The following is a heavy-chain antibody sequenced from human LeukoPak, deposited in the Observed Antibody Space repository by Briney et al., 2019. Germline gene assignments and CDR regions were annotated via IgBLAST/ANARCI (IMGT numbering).Heavy chain of an antibody. CDR3: AKGYYDYIWGSYRSDAFDI. J-gene: IGHJ3*02. CDR2: FSGRGDRT. Sequence: GGSLRLSCAASGFTFSSYAMSWVRQAPGKGLEWISGFSGRGDRTYHADSVKGRFTVSRDNSKNTLYLQMNSLRAEDTAVYSCAKGYYDYIWGSYRSDAFDIWGQGTMVTVSS. V-gene: IGHV3-23*01. D-gene: IGHD3-16*02. CDR1: GFTFSSYA.